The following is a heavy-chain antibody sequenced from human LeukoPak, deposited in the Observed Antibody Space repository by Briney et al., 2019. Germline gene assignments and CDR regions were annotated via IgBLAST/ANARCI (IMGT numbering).Heavy chain of an antibody. CDR1: GYSISSGYY. D-gene: IGHD3-3*01. CDR3: ATSPTSYEGYFQH. J-gene: IGHJ1*01. CDR2: TYHSGRT. Sequence: PSETLSLTCTVSGYSISSGYYWGWIRQPPGKGLEWIGSTYHSGRTFYNPSLKSRVTISVDTSKNQFSLKLSSVTAADTAVYYCATSPTSYEGYFQHWGQGTLVTVSS. V-gene: IGHV4-38-2*02.